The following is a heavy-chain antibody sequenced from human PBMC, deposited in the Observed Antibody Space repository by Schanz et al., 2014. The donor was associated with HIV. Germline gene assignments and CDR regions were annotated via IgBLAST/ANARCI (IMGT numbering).Heavy chain of an antibody. CDR1: GFTFSSFG. CDR3: EKSASTYHDSRGFYPDY. V-gene: IGHV3-30*18. J-gene: IGHJ4*02. Sequence: QVQLVESGGGVVQPGRSLRLSCAASGFTFSSFGMHWVRQAPGKGLEWVAVISSDGREEYFADSVKGRFTISRDNSKNSLYLKMNSLRTEDTALYYCEKSASTYHDSRGFYPDYWSQGTLVTVSS. CDR2: ISSDGREE. D-gene: IGHD3-22*01.